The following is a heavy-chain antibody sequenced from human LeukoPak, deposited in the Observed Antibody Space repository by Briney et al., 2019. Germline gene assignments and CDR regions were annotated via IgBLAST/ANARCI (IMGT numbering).Heavy chain of an antibody. CDR2: IYYSGST. Sequence: SETLSLTCTVSGGSISSSSYYWGWIRQPPGKGLEWIGSIYYSGSTYYNPSLKSRVTISVDTSKNQFSLKLSSVTAADTAVYYCATDASGRGYWGQGTLVTVSS. CDR1: GGSISSSSYY. CDR3: ATDASGRGY. D-gene: IGHD1-26*01. J-gene: IGHJ4*02. V-gene: IGHV4-39*07.